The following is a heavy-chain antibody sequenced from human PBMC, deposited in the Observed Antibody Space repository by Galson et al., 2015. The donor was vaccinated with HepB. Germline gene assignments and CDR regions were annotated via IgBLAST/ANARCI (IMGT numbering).Heavy chain of an antibody. CDR1: GFSLSTSGVG. D-gene: IGHD3-3*01. CDR2: IYWDDDK. CDR3: AHRAYYDFWSGYYGDFDY. V-gene: IGHV2-5*02. J-gene: IGHJ4*02. Sequence: PALVKPTQTLTLTCTFSGFSLSTSGVGVGWIRQPPGKALEWLALIYWDDDKRYSPSLKSRLTITKDTSKNQVVLTMTNMDPVDTATYYCAHRAYYDFWSGYYGDFDYWGQGTLVTVSS.